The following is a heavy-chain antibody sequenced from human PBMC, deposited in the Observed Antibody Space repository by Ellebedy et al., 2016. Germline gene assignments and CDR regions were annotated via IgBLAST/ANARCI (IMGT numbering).Heavy chain of an antibody. V-gene: IGHV3-7*03. CDR3: AKDRDDDGDYVFDS. CDR2: IKQDGSEK. CDR1: GFTFSSYW. Sequence: GGSLRLXCAASGFTFSSYWMSWVRQAPGKGLEWVANIKQDGSEKYYVDSVKGRFTISRDNAKNTLYLQMNSLRAEDTAVYYCAKDRDDDGDYVFDSWGQGTLVTVSS. J-gene: IGHJ4*02. D-gene: IGHD4-17*01.